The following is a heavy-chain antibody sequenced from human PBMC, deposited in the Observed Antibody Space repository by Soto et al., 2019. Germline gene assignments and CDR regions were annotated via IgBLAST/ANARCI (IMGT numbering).Heavy chain of an antibody. CDR3: ARHRPHVQQQLRY. CDR2: NSTYNGNT. CDR1: GYTFTSDG. V-gene: IGHV1-18*01. Sequence: ASVKVSGEASGYTFTSDGISWVRQAPGQGLEWMGWNSTYNGNTNYAQKLQGRVTMTTDTATSTSYMERMSRRSESTAVYYCARHRPHVQQQLRYWGQGTL. J-gene: IGHJ4*02. D-gene: IGHD6-13*01.